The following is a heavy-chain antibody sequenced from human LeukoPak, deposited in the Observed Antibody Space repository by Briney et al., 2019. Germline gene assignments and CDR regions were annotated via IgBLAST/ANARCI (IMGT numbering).Heavy chain of an antibody. CDR1: GFTLSSYW. Sequence: GGSLRLSCAVSGFTLSSYWMHWVRQLPGKGLVWVSRINSDGSGISYAGSVKGRFTISRDNAKNTLYLQMNSLRVEDTAVYYCARGIAHAFDIWGQGTMVTVSS. CDR2: INSDGSGI. J-gene: IGHJ3*02. V-gene: IGHV3-74*01. CDR3: ARGIAHAFDI.